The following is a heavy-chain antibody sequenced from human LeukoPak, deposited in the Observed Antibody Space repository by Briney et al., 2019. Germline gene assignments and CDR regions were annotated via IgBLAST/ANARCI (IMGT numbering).Heavy chain of an antibody. Sequence: ASVKVSCKASGYTFTSYYMHWVRQAPGQGLEWMGIINPSGGSTSYAQKFQGRVTMTRDMSTSTVYMELSSLRSDDTAVYYCARGNAWKWAAFDIWGQGTMVTVSS. CDR1: GYTFTSYY. D-gene: IGHD1-1*01. J-gene: IGHJ3*02. V-gene: IGHV1-46*01. CDR3: ARGNAWKWAAFDI. CDR2: INPSGGST.